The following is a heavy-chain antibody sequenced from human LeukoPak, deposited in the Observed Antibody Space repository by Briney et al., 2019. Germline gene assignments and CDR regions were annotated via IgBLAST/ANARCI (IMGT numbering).Heavy chain of an antibody. V-gene: IGHV3-48*03. CDR1: GFTFSSYE. CDR3: ARRQSGYPDY. J-gene: IGHJ4*02. Sequence: SLRLSCAASGFTFSSYEMNWVRQAPGEGLEWVSYVSGSGSTIYYADSVKGRFTISRDNAKNSLYLQMNSLRAEDTAVYYCARRQSGYPDYWGQGTLVTVSS. D-gene: IGHD3-3*01. CDR2: VSGSGSTI.